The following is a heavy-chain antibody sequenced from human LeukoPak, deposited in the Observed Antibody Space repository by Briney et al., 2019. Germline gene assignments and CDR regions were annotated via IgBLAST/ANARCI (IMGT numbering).Heavy chain of an antibody. J-gene: IGHJ4*02. CDR2: IKEDGSER. Sequence: GGSLRLSCEASPFIFSGHWLNRVRQTPGKGLEWVASIKEDGSERQYVDSVKGRFSISRDNTKGSLFLQLNSLRAEDTAVYYCARDLGYCTNGACHTRFDYWGQGTLVTVSS. CDR1: PFIFSGHW. D-gene: IGHD2-8*01. V-gene: IGHV3-7*03. CDR3: ARDLGYCTNGACHTRFDY.